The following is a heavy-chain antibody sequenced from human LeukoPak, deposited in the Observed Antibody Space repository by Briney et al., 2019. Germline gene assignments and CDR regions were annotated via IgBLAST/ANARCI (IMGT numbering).Heavy chain of an antibody. Sequence: PGGSLRLSCAASGFTFSSYGMHWVRQAPGQGLEWVAVISYDGSNKYYADSVKGRFTISRDNSKNTLYLQMNSLRAEDTAVYYCANNLRYFDWSSPDDAFDIWGQGTMVTVSS. CDR3: ANNLRYFDWSSPDDAFDI. V-gene: IGHV3-30*18. CDR1: GFTFSSYG. J-gene: IGHJ3*02. D-gene: IGHD3-9*01. CDR2: ISYDGSNK.